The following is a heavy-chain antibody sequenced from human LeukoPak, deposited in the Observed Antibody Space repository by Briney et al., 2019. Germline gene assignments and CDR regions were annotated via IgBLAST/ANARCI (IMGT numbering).Heavy chain of an antibody. CDR1: GFTFDRHT. Sequence: GSLSLSCAASGFTFDRHTMHRVRQPPGKGPEWVSLIGWDGTNIDYADSVKGRFTISRDNSKNFVYLQMHSLRTEDTALYYCTKDMEWGMDVWGQGTTVIVSS. CDR3: TKDMEWGMDV. CDR2: IGWDGTNI. V-gene: IGHV3-43*01. D-gene: IGHD3-3*01. J-gene: IGHJ6*02.